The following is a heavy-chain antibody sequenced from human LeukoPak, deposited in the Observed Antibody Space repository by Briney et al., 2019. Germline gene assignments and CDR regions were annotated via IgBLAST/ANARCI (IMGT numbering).Heavy chain of an antibody. CDR3: AKETDERYSSGWDSDY. J-gene: IGHJ4*02. CDR2: VSYDGTTK. V-gene: IGHV3-30*18. Sequence: PGGSLRLSCAASGFTFSSYGMHWVRQAPGKGLEWVAVVSYDGTTKYYADSVKGRFTISRDDSKNTLYLQMNSLRAEDTAVYYCAKETDERYSSGWDSDYWGQGTLVTVSS. CDR1: GFTFSSYG. D-gene: IGHD6-19*01.